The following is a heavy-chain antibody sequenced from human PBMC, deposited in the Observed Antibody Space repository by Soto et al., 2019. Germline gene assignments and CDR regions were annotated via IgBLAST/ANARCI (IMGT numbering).Heavy chain of an antibody. D-gene: IGHD3-22*01. CDR2: ISSSSSYI. Sequence: EVQLVESGGGLVKPGGSLRLSCAASGFTFSSYSMNWVRQAPGKGLEWVSSISSSSSYIYYANSVKGRFTISRDNARKTLYRQMNSLGAEETAVYDCASVDYYDSSGYYDAFDIWGQGTMVTVSS. J-gene: IGHJ3*02. V-gene: IGHV3-21*01. CDR3: ASVDYYDSSGYYDAFDI. CDR1: GFTFSSYS.